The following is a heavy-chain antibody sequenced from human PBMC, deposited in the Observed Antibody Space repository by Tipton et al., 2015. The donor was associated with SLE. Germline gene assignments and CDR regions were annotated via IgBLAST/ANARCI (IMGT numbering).Heavy chain of an antibody. CDR3: ARAYYGMDV. CDR2: ITRSGSI. CDR1: GFTFSSYA. V-gene: IGHV3-48*03. J-gene: IGHJ6*02. D-gene: IGHD2-21*01. Sequence: SLRLSYAASGFTFSSYAMHWVRQTPGKGLECVSYITRSGSIYYADSVKGRVTISRDSAKNSLYLQMSSLRVEDTAVYYCARAYYGMDVWGQGTTVTVSS.